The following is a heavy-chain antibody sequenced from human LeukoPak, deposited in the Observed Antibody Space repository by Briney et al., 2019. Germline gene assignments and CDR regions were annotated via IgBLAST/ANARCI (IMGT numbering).Heavy chain of an antibody. V-gene: IGHV4-59*01. CDR3: ARDSTIAYFDY. Sequence: SETLSLTCTVSGYFIRDSFYWGWIRQPPGKGLEWIGYIYYSGSTNYNPSLKSRVTISVDTSKNQFSLKLSSVTAADTAVYYCARDSTIAYFDYWGQGTLVTVSS. D-gene: IGHD2-2*01. CDR1: GYFIRDSFY. CDR2: IYYSGST. J-gene: IGHJ4*02.